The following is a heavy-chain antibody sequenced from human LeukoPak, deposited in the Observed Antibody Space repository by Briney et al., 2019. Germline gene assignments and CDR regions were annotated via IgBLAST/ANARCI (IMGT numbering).Heavy chain of an antibody. CDR2: ISSSSSYI. D-gene: IGHD3-22*01. Sequence: GGSLRLSCAASGFTFSSYSMNWVRQAPGKGLEWVSSISSSSSYIYYADSVKGRFTISRDNAKNSLYLQMNSLRAEDTAVYYCARGVGIVVVVDYWGQGTLVTVSS. V-gene: IGHV3-21*01. CDR1: GFTFSSYS. J-gene: IGHJ4*02. CDR3: ARGVGIVVVVDY.